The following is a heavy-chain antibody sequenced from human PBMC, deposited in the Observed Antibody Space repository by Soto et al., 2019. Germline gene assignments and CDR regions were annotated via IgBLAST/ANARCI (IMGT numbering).Heavy chain of an antibody. Sequence: EVQVVESGGGVVEPGGSLRLSCAASGFTLSAYDMHWVRQAEGKGLEWVSALGAADDPYYLVSVKGRFTISRENAKNSLYLQMNNLRAGDTAVYYCAGAYSGRLPRRADYYYAMDVWGQGTTVTVSS. D-gene: IGHD2-15*01. CDR3: AGAYSGRLPRRADYYYAMDV. CDR1: GFTLSAYD. CDR2: LGAADDP. V-gene: IGHV3-13*05. J-gene: IGHJ6*02.